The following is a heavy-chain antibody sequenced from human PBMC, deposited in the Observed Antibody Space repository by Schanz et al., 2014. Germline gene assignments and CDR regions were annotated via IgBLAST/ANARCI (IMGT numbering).Heavy chain of an antibody. CDR1: GFTMITYA. CDR2: ITYDGSNT. CDR3: IRGDIMVVPVAHF. Sequence: QVQLVESGGGVVQPGRSLRLSCAASGFTMITYAMHWVRQPPGKGLEWVAIITYDGSNTYHADSVKGRFTISRDNSKNTLYINIQQSKDEAMDVYYCIRGDIMVVPVAHFWGQGILVTVSS. D-gene: IGHD2-2*01. V-gene: IGHV3-30*04. J-gene: IGHJ4*02.